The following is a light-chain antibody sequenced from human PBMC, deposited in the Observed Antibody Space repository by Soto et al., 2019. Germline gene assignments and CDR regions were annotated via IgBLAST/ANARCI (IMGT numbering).Light chain of an antibody. CDR3: QQSYSTPPELT. J-gene: IGKJ4*01. Sequence: DIQMTQSPSSLSASVGDRVTITCRASQNISSYLNWYQQKPGKAPKLLIYAASSLQSGVPSRFSGSGSGTDFTLTISSLQPEDFATYYCQQSYSTPPELTFGGGTKVDIK. CDR2: AAS. CDR1: QNISSY. V-gene: IGKV1-39*01.